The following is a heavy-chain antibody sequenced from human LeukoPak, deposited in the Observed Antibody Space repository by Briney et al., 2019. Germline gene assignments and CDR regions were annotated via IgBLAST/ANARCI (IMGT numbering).Heavy chain of an antibody. CDR3: ARFSEEEAYSSSRWFDP. J-gene: IGHJ5*02. D-gene: IGHD6-6*01. CDR2: IIPIFGTA. CDR1: GGTFSSYA. Sequence: SVKVSCKASGGTFSSYAISWVRQAPGQGLEWMGGIIPIFGTANYAQKFQGRVTITADESTSTAYMELSSLRSEDTAVYYCARFSEEEAYSSSRWFDPWGQGTLVTVSS. V-gene: IGHV1-69*13.